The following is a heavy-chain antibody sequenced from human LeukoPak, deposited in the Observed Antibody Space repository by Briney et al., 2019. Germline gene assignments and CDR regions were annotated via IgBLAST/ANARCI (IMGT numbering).Heavy chain of an antibody. CDR3: ARRPGVPFFDY. D-gene: IGHD3-10*01. V-gene: IGHV3-23*01. J-gene: IGHJ4*02. CDR2: ISGSGGST. CDR1: GFAFSASA. Sequence: PGGSLRLSCAASGFAFSASAMTWVRQAPGKGLEWVSAISGSGGSTYYADSVKGRFTISRDNSKNTLYLQMNSLRAEDTAVYYCARRPGVPFFDYWGQGTLVTVSS.